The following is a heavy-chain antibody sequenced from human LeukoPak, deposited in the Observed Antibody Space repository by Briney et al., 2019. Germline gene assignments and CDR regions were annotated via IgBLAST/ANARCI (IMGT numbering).Heavy chain of an antibody. D-gene: IGHD3-16*01. CDR3: AKDQSRGYDYVWGSYDY. V-gene: IGHV3-30*02. J-gene: IGHJ4*02. CDR1: GFTFSSYG. Sequence: PGRSLRLSCAASGFTFSSYGMHWVRQAPGKGLEWVAFIRYDGSYEYYADSVKGRFTISRDNSKNTLYLQMNSLRAEDTAVYYCAKDQSRGYDYVWGSYDYWGQGTLVTVSS. CDR2: IRYDGSYE.